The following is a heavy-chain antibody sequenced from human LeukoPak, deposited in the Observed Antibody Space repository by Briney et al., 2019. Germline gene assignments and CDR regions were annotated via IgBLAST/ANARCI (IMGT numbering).Heavy chain of an antibody. D-gene: IGHD3-9*01. CDR1: GFTFSNYW. CDR2: IKGDGSEK. Sequence: GGSLRLSCAASGFTFSNYWMSWVRQAPGKGLEWVADIKGDGSEKRCEDSVKGRFTVSRDNAKNSLYLQMNNLRVEDTAMYYCAGGTGFIIKDWGQGTLVTVSS. J-gene: IGHJ4*02. CDR3: AGGTGFIIKD. V-gene: IGHV3-7*03.